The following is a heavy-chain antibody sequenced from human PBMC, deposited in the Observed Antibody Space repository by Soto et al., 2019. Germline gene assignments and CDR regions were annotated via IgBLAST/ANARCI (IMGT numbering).Heavy chain of an antibody. Sequence: GASVKVSCKASGYTFTVYHMHWVRQAPGQGLEWMGWINPNSGGTNYAQNFQGRVTINRDASISTAYMEVSRLRSDDTAVYYCARDRRFYDSGTYDIANDAFDVRGQGTMVTV. CDR3: ARDRRFYDSGTYDIANDAFDV. V-gene: IGHV1-2*02. CDR2: INPNSGGT. J-gene: IGHJ3*01. CDR1: GYTFTVYH. D-gene: IGHD3-22*01.